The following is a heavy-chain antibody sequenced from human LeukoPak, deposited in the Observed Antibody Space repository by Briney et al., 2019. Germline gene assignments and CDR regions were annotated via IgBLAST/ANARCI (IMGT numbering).Heavy chain of an antibody. CDR2: IWYDGSNK. J-gene: IGHJ4*02. CDR3: ARGDYRDY. V-gene: IGHV3-33*08. CDR1: EFTFDDYG. Sequence: GGSLRLSCAASEFTFDDYGMHWVRQAPGKGLEWVAVIWYDGSNKYYADSVKGRFTISRDNSKNTLYLQMNSLRAEDTAVYYCARGDYRDYWGQGTLVTVSS.